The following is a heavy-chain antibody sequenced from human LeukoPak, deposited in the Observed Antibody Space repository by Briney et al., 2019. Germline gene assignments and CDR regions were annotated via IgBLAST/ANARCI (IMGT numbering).Heavy chain of an antibody. CDR2: ISASGGST. J-gene: IGHJ4*02. V-gene: IGHV3-23*01. CDR1: GFTFSSSA. D-gene: IGHD4-23*01. Sequence: GGSLRLSCAASGFTFSSSAMGWVRQVPGKGLEWVSGISASGGSTSYADSVRGRFTISRDNSKNTLYVQMNSLRAEDTAIYYCARDSPDYGGKGFDYWGQGTLVTVSS. CDR3: ARDSPDYGGKGFDY.